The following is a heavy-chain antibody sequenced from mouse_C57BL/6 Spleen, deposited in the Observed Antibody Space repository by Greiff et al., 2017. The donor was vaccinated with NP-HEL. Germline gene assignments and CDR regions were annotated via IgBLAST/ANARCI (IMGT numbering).Heavy chain of an antibody. D-gene: IGHD1-1*01. J-gene: IGHJ1*03. CDR2: IDPENGDT. Sequence: EVQLQQSGAELVRPGASVKLSCTASGFNIKDDYMHWVKQRPEQGLEWIGWIDPENGDTEYASKFQGKATITADTSSNTAYLQLSSLTSEDTAVYYCTYYYGGSYDWYFDVWGTGTTVTVSS. CDR3: TYYYGGSYDWYFDV. CDR1: GFNIKDDY. V-gene: IGHV14-4*01.